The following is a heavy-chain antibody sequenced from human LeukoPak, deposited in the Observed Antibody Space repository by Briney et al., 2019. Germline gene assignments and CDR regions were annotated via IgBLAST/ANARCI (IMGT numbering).Heavy chain of an antibody. D-gene: IGHD2-21*01. Sequence: SETLSLTCTVSGGSISSYYWSWIRQPPGKGLEWIGYIYYSGSTNYNPSLKSRVTISVDTSKNQFSLKLSSVTAADTAVYYCVRYRGDLLDYYMDVWGKGTTVTVSS. J-gene: IGHJ6*03. CDR1: GGSISSYY. CDR3: VRYRGDLLDYYMDV. V-gene: IGHV4-59*12. CDR2: IYYSGST.